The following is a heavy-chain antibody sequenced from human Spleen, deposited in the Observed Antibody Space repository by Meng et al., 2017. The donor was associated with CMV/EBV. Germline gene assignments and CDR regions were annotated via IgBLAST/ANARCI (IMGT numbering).Heavy chain of an antibody. D-gene: IGHD5-18*01. Sequence: ASVKVSCKVSGNTLTDLSIHWVRQAPGKGLEWMGMINPSGGSTHYAQKFQGRVTLTRDTSTSTVYMQLSSLRSEDTAVYYCARDMVSFGYFGYWGQGMLVTVSS. CDR2: INPSGGST. CDR1: GNTLTDLS. V-gene: IGHV1-46*01. J-gene: IGHJ4*02. CDR3: ARDMVSFGYFGY.